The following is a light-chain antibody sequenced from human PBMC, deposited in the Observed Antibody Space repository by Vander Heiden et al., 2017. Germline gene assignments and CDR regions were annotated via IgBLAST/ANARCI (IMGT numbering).Light chain of an antibody. Sequence: QSVLTQPPSVSGAPGQWVTISCTGSSSNIGAGYELHWYQHLPGTAPTLLIYVNSNRPSGVPDRFSGSKSGTSASLAITGLQAEDEADYYCQSYDDRLSGVVFGGGTKLTVL. CDR2: VNS. V-gene: IGLV1-40*01. J-gene: IGLJ2*01. CDR1: SSNIGAGYE. CDR3: QSYDDRLSGVV.